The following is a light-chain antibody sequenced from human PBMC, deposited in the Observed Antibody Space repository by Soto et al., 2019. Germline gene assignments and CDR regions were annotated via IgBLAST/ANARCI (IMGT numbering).Light chain of an antibody. CDR1: SSNIGAGYG. CDR2: GNS. J-gene: IGLJ3*02. CDR3: QSYDNSLSAWV. V-gene: IGLV1-40*01. Sequence: QSALTQPPSVSGAPGQRVTISCTGSSSNIGAGYGVHWYQQLPGTAPKLLIYGNSNRPSGVPDRFSGSRSGTSASLAITGLQAEDEADYYCQSYDNSLSAWVFGGGTKLTVL.